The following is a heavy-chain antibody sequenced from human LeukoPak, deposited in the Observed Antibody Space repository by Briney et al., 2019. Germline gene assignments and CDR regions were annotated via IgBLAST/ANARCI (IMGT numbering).Heavy chain of an antibody. J-gene: IGHJ6*03. D-gene: IGHD6-13*01. Sequence: SETLSLTCAVYGGSFSGYYWSWIRQPPGKGLEWIGEINHSGSTNYNPSLKSRVTISVDTSKNQFSLKLSSVTAADTAVYYCARVGGSSWYYYYYYMDVWGKGTTVTVSS. CDR1: GGSFSGYY. CDR2: INHSGST. V-gene: IGHV4-34*01. CDR3: ARVGGSSWYYYYYYMDV.